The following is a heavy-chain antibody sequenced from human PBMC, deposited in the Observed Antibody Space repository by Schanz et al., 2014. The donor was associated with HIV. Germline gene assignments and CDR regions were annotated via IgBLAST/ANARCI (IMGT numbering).Heavy chain of an antibody. CDR1: GGTFSIYP. J-gene: IGHJ6*02. V-gene: IGHV1-69*06. CDR2: IIPLSGTP. Sequence: QVQLVQSGAEVKKPGSSVKVACKAPGGTFSIYPISWVRQAPGQGLEWMGGIIPLSGTPFYADKFQGRVAITADKSTGTVYMEVGSLTSEDTAVYFCAREMTYDDPFQSGMDVWGQGTTVSVSS. CDR3: AREMTYDDPFQSGMDV. D-gene: IGHD1-1*01.